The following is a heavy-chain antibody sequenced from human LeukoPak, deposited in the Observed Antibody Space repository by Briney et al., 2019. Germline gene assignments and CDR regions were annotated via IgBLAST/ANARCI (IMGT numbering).Heavy chain of an antibody. D-gene: IGHD1-26*01. CDR1: GFTFSDYY. V-gene: IGHV4-4*07. J-gene: IGHJ6*02. CDR3: ARDTYWTKWELPSYGMDV. Sequence: GSLRLSCAASGFTFSDYYMSWIRQPAGKGLEWIGRIYTSGSTNYNPSLKSRVTMSVDTSKNQFSLKLSSVTAADTAVYYCARDTYWTKWELPSYGMDVWGQGTTVTVSS. CDR2: IYTSGST.